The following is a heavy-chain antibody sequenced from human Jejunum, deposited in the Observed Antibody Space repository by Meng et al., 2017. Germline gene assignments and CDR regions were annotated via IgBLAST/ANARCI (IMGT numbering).Heavy chain of an antibody. CDR3: ARDHWGSLDY. D-gene: IGHD7-27*01. J-gene: IGHJ4*02. Sequence: QWKRQGSATGLARHPEAYTFLCAVSGGSVSSSGNELGWIGQPARKGVEWIGYASTNYNPSLKSGVTISVATSKNQFSLKLASVTAADTAVYYCARDHWGSLDYWGQGVLVTVSS. V-gene: IGHV4-61*08. CDR2: AST. CDR1: GGSVSSSGNE.